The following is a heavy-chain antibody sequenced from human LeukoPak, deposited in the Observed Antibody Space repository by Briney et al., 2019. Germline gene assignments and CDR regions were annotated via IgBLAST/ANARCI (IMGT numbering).Heavy chain of an antibody. CDR2: ISSSGSTI. D-gene: IGHD3-10*01. CDR1: GFTFSSYE. J-gene: IGHJ6*04. Sequence: GGSLRLSCAASGFTFSSYEMNWVRQAPGKGLEWVSYISSSGSTIYYADSVKGRFTISRDNAKNPLYLQMNSLRAEDTAVYYCARDVVRGVYGMDVWGKGTTVTVSS. V-gene: IGHV3-48*03. CDR3: ARDVVRGVYGMDV.